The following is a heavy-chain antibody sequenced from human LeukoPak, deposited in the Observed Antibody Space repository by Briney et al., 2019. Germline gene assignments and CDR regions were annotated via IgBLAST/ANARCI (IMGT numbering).Heavy chain of an antibody. CDR2: INPSGGST. CDR1: GYTSTSYY. CDR3: ARDNSMEDTAWWFDP. Sequence: GASVKVSCKASGYTSTSYYMHWVRQAPGQGLEWMGIINPSGGSTSYAQKFQGRVTMTRDMSTSTDYMELSSLRSEDTAVYYCARDNSMEDTAWWFDPWGQGTLVTVSS. D-gene: IGHD1-1*01. J-gene: IGHJ5*02. V-gene: IGHV1-46*01.